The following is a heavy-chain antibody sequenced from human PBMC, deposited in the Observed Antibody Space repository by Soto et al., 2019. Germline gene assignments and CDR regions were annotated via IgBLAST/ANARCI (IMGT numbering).Heavy chain of an antibody. CDR3: AKDISYYASMDV. CDR2: ISWNSGSI. Sequence: GGSLRLSCAASGFTFDDYAMHWVRQAPGKGLEWVSGISWNSGSIGYADSVKGRFTISRDNAKNSLYLQMNSLRAEDTALYYCAKDISYYASMDVWGKGTTVTVSS. V-gene: IGHV3-9*01. J-gene: IGHJ6*03. CDR1: GFTFDDYA. D-gene: IGHD3-10*01.